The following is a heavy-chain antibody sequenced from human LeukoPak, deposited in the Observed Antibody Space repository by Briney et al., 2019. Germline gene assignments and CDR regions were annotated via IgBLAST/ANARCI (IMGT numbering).Heavy chain of an antibody. Sequence: GGSLRLSCAASGFTFSTYWMSWVRQAPGKGLEWVANINQDGSATNYVDSAKGRFIVSRDNAKNSVFLQMSSLRAEDTAVYYCARGVRSRGRKTSYYFDYWGQGTLVTVSS. CDR1: GFTFSTYW. CDR3: ARGVRSRGRKTSYYFDY. J-gene: IGHJ4*02. D-gene: IGHD3-10*01. CDR2: INQDGSAT. V-gene: IGHV3-7*01.